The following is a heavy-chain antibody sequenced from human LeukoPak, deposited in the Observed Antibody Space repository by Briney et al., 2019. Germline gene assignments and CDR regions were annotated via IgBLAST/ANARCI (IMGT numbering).Heavy chain of an antibody. Sequence: PGGSLRLSCVASGFTFSSYAMSWVRQPPGKGLEWVSVIYSGGSTYYADSVKGRFTISRHNSKNTLYLQMNSLRAEDTAVYYCGYYYYGMDVWGQGTTVTVSS. CDR1: GFTFSSYA. CDR3: GYYYYGMDV. J-gene: IGHJ6*02. CDR2: IYSGGST. V-gene: IGHV3-53*04.